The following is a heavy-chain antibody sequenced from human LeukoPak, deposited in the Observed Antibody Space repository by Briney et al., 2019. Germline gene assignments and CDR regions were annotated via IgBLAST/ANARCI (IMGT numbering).Heavy chain of an antibody. CDR2: IYYSGST. D-gene: IGHD3-16*01. Sequence: PSETLSLTCTVSGGSISSSDYYWGWIRQPPGKALEWIGSIYYSGSTYYNPSLKSRVTISVNTSKNQFSLKLSSVTAADTAVYYCARDPPWGYGVFNYWGQGTLVTVSS. V-gene: IGHV4-39*02. J-gene: IGHJ4*02. CDR1: GGSISSSDYY. CDR3: ARDPPWGYGVFNY.